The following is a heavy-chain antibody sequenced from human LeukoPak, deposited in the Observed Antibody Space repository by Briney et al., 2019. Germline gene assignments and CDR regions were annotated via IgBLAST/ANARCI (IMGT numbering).Heavy chain of an antibody. D-gene: IGHD6-13*01. V-gene: IGHV3-74*01. J-gene: IGHJ4*02. CDR2: PNSDGSST. CDR1: GFTFSTYW. Sequence: PGGSLRLSCAASGFTFSTYWMHWVRQAPGKGLVWVSCPNSDGSSTSYADSVKGRFTISRDNAKNTLYLQMNSLRAEDTAVYYCARWGYISNWYHLDYWGQGTLVTVSS. CDR3: ARWGYISNWYHLDY.